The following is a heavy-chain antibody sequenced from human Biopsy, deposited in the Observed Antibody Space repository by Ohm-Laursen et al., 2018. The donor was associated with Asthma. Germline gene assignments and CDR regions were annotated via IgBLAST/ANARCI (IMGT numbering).Heavy chain of an antibody. Sequence: SLRLSCAASGFTFGSYGLHWVRQAPGKGLEWVADIWFDGSNKHYADSVKGRFTISRDNSKNTLYLQMNSLRAEDTALYYCGRERSYMVDSWGQGTLVTVSS. CDR2: IWFDGSNK. CDR3: GRERSYMVDS. V-gene: IGHV3-33*01. J-gene: IGHJ5*01. D-gene: IGHD2-21*01. CDR1: GFTFGSYG.